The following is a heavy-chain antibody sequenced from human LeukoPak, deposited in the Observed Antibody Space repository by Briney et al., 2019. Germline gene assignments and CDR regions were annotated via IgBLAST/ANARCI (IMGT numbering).Heavy chain of an antibody. Sequence: GGSLRLSCAASGFTFSSYGMHWVRQAPGKGLEWVAVISYDGSNKYYADSVKGRFTISRDNSKNTLYLQMNSLRAEDTAVYYCASGSRREASHRRQLVLNYWGQGTLVTVSS. D-gene: IGHD6-13*01. CDR2: ISYDGSNK. CDR3: ASGSRREASHRRQLVLNY. J-gene: IGHJ4*02. V-gene: IGHV3-30*03. CDR1: GFTFSSYG.